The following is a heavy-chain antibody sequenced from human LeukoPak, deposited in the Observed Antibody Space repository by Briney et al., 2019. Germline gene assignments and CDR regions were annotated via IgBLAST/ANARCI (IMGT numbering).Heavy chain of an antibody. Sequence: GGSLRLSCAASGFTFSSYAMSWVRQAPGKGLEWVSVIYSGGSTYYADSVKGRFTISRDNSKNTLYLQMNSLRAEDTAVYYCARAPQLGYCSSTSCYEFDYWGQGTLVTVSS. D-gene: IGHD2-2*01. CDR3: ARAPQLGYCSSTSCYEFDY. J-gene: IGHJ4*02. CDR2: IYSGGST. CDR1: GFTFSSYA. V-gene: IGHV3-53*01.